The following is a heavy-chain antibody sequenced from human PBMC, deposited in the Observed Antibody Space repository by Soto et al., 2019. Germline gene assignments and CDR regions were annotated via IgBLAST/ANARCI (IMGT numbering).Heavy chain of an antibody. V-gene: IGHV3-48*01. D-gene: IGHD1-26*01. Sequence: EVQLVESGGGLVQPGGSLRLSCAASGFTFSSYSMNWVRQAPGKGLEWVSYISSSSSTIYYADSVKGRFTISRDNAKNSLYQQMNSLRAEDTAVYYCARDRGRCLAPYYFDYWGQGTLVTVSS. CDR1: GFTFSSYS. J-gene: IGHJ4*02. CDR3: ARDRGRCLAPYYFDY. CDR2: ISSSSSTI.